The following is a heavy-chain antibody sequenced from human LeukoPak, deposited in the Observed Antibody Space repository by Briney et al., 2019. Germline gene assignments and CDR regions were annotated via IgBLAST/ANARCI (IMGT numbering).Heavy chain of an antibody. V-gene: IGHV4-4*07. CDR2: IFSSGST. D-gene: IGHD1-1*01. CDR1: GDSISSFY. J-gene: IGHJ6*03. CDR3: ATLVQRPHCSYYYMDV. Sequence: SETLSLTCTISGDSISSFYWSWIRQPAEKGLEWIGHIFSSGSTNYNPSFKGRVTISVDRSKDQFSLKLRSVTAADTAVYYCATLVQRPHCSYYYMDVWGKGTTVTVSS.